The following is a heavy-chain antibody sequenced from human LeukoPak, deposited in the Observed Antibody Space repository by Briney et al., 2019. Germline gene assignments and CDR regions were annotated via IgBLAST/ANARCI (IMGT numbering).Heavy chain of an antibody. CDR2: ISSSSSYI. V-gene: IGHV3-21*01. CDR3: ARVGPGIAVAN. D-gene: IGHD6-19*01. Sequence: GGSLRLSCAASGFTFSSYSMNWVRQAPGKGLEWVSSISSSSSYIYYPDSVKGRFTISRDNAKNSRYLQMNSLRAEDTAVYYCARVGPGIAVANWGQGTLVTVSS. CDR1: GFTFSSYS. J-gene: IGHJ4*02.